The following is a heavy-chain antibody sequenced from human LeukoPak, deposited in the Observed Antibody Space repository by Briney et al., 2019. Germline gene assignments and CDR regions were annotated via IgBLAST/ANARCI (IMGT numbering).Heavy chain of an antibody. CDR1: GGSFSVYY. D-gene: IGHD3-22*01. Sequence: SQTLSLTCAVYGGSFSVYYWSWIRQPPGNGLEWSGEINHSGSTNYNPSLKRGVTISVDTSKNQFSLKLSSVTAADTAVYYCARGADYYDSSGYPLDYWGQGTLVTVSS. V-gene: IGHV4-34*01. CDR3: ARGADYYDSSGYPLDY. CDR2: INHSGST. J-gene: IGHJ4*02.